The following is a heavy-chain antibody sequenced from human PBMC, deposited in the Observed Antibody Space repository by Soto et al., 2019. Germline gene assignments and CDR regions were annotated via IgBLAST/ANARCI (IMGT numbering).Heavy chain of an antibody. D-gene: IGHD3-10*01. Sequence: PGGSLRLSCAASGSTFSSYDIHWVRQAPGKGLEWVAHILPDGNNVRYADSVKGRFTISRDNSKNTLYLQMNSLRAEDTAVYYCARDAGSGNYYYYYYGMDVWGQGTTVTVSS. CDR2: ILPDGNNV. CDR3: ARDAGSGNYYYYYYGMDV. J-gene: IGHJ6*02. CDR1: GSTFSSYD. V-gene: IGHV3-30-3*01.